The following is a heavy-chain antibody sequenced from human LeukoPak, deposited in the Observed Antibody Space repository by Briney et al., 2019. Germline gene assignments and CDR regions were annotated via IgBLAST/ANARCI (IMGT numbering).Heavy chain of an antibody. J-gene: IGHJ6*02. CDR2: IIPIFGTA. CDR1: GGTFSSYA. D-gene: IGHD1-14*01. V-gene: IGHV1-69*06. Sequence: ASVKVSCKASGGTFSSYAISWVRQAPGQGLEWMGGIIPIFGTANYAQKFQGRVTMTEDTSTDTAYMELSSLRSEDTAVYYCATTLYYYGMDVWGQGTTVTVSS. CDR3: ATTLYYYGMDV.